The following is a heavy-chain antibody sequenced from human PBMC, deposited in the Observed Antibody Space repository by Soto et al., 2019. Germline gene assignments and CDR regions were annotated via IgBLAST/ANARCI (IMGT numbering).Heavy chain of an antibody. J-gene: IGHJ4*02. CDR1: GFTFSSYW. Sequence: PGGSLRLSCAASGFTFSSYWMSWVRQAPGKGLEWVSSISDTAHRIFHADSVKGRFTISRDNSRNSLYLQMNSLRAEDTALYYCVILALGKFDFWGQGTLVTVSS. D-gene: IGHD1-26*01. CDR2: ISDTAHRI. V-gene: IGHV3-23*01. CDR3: VILALGKFDF.